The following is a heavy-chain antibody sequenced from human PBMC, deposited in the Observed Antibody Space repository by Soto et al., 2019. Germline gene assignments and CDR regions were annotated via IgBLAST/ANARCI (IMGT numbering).Heavy chain of an antibody. Sequence: ASVKVSCKASGYTFTSYVISWVRQAPGQGLEWMGWISAYNGNTNYAQKLQGRVTMTTDTSTSTAYMELRSLRSDDTAVYYCARDSQYYDFWSGYHNYMDVWGKGTTVTVSS. CDR2: ISAYNGNT. CDR1: GYTFTSYV. J-gene: IGHJ6*03. CDR3: ARDSQYYDFWSGYHNYMDV. V-gene: IGHV1-18*01. D-gene: IGHD3-3*01.